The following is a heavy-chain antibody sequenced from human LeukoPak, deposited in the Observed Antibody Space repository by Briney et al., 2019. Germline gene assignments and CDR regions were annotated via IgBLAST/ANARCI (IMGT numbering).Heavy chain of an antibody. D-gene: IGHD2/OR15-2a*01. CDR1: GFTFDNYA. V-gene: IGHV3-30*02. CDR2: IRYDGSNK. CDR3: AKDVIVAFDY. Sequence: GRSLRLSCAASGFTFDNYAMHWVRQAPGKGLEWVAFIRYDGSNKYYADSVKGRFTISRDNSKNTLYLQMNSLRAEDTAVYYCAKDVIVAFDYWGQGTLVTVSS. J-gene: IGHJ4*02.